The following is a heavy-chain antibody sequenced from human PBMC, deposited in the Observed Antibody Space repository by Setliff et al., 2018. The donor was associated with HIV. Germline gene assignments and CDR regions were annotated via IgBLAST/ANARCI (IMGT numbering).Heavy chain of an antibody. Sequence: PGESLKISCAPSGFTFSDYGIHWVRQAPGKGLEWLTYIRYDASNKFYADSVKGRFTISRDNSKNTLFLQLNSLRVDDTAVYYCAKSCDVPSKPGPYYYSMDVWGKGTTVTVSS. V-gene: IGHV3-30*02. CDR1: GFTFSDYG. J-gene: IGHJ6*03. D-gene: IGHD2-2*01. CDR2: IRYDASNK. CDR3: AKSCDVPSKPGPYYYSMDV.